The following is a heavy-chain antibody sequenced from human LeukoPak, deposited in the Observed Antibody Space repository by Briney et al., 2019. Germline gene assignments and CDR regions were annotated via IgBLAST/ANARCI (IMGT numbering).Heavy chain of an antibody. J-gene: IGHJ5*02. CDR1: GFTFDDYA. D-gene: IGHD3-22*01. Sequence: GRSLRLSCAASGFTFDDYAMHWVRQAPGKGLEWVSGISWNSGNLGYADSVKGRFTISRDNAKNFLYLQMNSLRAEDTALYYCARDVGNDSSGYYYVGHWFDPWGQGTLVTVSS. CDR2: ISWNSGNL. V-gene: IGHV3-9*01. CDR3: ARDVGNDSSGYYYVGHWFDP.